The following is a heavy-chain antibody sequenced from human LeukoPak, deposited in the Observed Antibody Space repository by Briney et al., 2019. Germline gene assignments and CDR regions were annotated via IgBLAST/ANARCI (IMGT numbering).Heavy chain of an antibody. CDR2: INPSSGGT. Sequence: ASVKVSCKPSGYSFTSYYIHWVRQAPGQGLEWMGWINPSSGGTEYAQKFQGRVTMTGDTSISTAYMELSRLRSDDTAVYYCARDRGSSWYVDYWGQGTLVTVSS. V-gene: IGHV1-2*02. J-gene: IGHJ4*02. CDR1: GYSFTSYY. CDR3: ARDRGSSWYVDY. D-gene: IGHD6-13*01.